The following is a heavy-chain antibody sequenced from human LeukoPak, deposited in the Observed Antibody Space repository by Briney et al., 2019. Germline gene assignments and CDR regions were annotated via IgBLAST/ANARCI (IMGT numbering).Heavy chain of an antibody. CDR2: MNPNSGGT. Sequence: ASVKVSCKASGYTLTGYYMHWVRQAPGQGLEWMGWMNPNSGGTKYAQKFQGRVTMTRDTSISTAYMELSRLGSDDTAMYYCARDKLGLGELSLYDQWGQGTLVTVFS. CDR1: GYTLTGYY. V-gene: IGHV1-2*02. CDR3: ARDKLGLGELSLYDQ. J-gene: IGHJ5*02. D-gene: IGHD3-16*02.